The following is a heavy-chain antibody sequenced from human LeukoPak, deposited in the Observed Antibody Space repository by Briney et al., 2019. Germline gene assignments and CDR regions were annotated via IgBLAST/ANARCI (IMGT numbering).Heavy chain of an antibody. CDR2: IYHSGST. Sequence: NPSETLSLTCTVSGYSISSGYYWGWIRQPPGKGLEWIGSIYHSGSTYYNPSLKSRVTISVDTSKNQFSLKLSSVTAADTAVYYCARDYTYDFWSGYFNWFDPWGQGTLVTVSS. CDR1: GYSISSGYY. D-gene: IGHD3-3*01. V-gene: IGHV4-38-2*02. J-gene: IGHJ5*02. CDR3: ARDYTYDFWSGYFNWFDP.